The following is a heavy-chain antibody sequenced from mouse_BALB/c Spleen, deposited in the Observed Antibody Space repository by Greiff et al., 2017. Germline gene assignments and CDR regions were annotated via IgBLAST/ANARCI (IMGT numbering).Heavy chain of an antibody. CDR1: GYSITSGYY. Sequence: DVQLQESGPGLVKPSQSLSLTCSVTGYSITSGYYWNWIRQFPGNKLEWMGYISYDGSNNYNPSLKNRISITRDTSKNQFFLKLNSVTTEDTATYYCARGQIYYYGSSYGYFDVWGAGTTVTVSS. CDR3: ARGQIYYYGSSYGYFDV. J-gene: IGHJ1*01. V-gene: IGHV3-6*02. D-gene: IGHD1-1*01. CDR2: ISYDGSN.